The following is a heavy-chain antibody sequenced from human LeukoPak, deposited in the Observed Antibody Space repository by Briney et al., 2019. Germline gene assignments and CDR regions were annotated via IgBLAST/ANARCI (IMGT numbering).Heavy chain of an antibody. Sequence: ASVKVSCKAPGYTFTGYYLHWVRQAPGQGLEWMGWINPNSGGTNCAQKFQGRVTMTRDTSISTAYMELSSLRSDDTAVYYCASSLTGTTLDYWGQGTLVTVSS. CDR3: ASSLTGTTLDY. J-gene: IGHJ4*02. CDR1: GYTFTGYY. CDR2: INPNSGGT. D-gene: IGHD1/OR15-1a*01. V-gene: IGHV1-2*02.